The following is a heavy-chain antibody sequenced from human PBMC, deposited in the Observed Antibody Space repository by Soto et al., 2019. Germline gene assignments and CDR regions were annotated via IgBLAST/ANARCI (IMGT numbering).Heavy chain of an antibody. CDR2: IYYSGST. CDR3: ARGGLRRIDY. V-gene: IGHV4-59*01. Sequence: VQLQESGPGLVKPSETLSLTCTVSGGSISSYYWSWIRQPPGKGLEWIGYIYYSGSTNYNPSLKSRVTISVDTSKNQFSLKLSSVTAADTAVYYCARGGLRRIDYWGQGTLVTVSS. CDR1: GGSISSYY. J-gene: IGHJ4*02. D-gene: IGHD4-17*01.